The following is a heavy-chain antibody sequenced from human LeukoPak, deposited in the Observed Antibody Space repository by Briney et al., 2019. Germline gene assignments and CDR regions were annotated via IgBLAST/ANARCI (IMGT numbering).Heavy chain of an antibody. V-gene: IGHV1-8*01. CDR3: ARGFLRRYCSGGSCSPMTTPPDY. D-gene: IGHD2-15*01. CDR1: GYTSTSYD. CDR2: MNPNSGNT. Sequence: GASVKVSCKASGYTSTSYDINWVRQATGQGLEWMGWMNPNSGNTGYAQKFQGRVTMTRNTSISTAYMELSSLRSEDTAVYYCARGFLRRYCSGGSCSPMTTPPDYWGQGTLVTVSS. J-gene: IGHJ4*02.